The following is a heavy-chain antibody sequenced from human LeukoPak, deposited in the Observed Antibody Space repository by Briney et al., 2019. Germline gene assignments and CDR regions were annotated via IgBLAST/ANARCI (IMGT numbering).Heavy chain of an antibody. J-gene: IGHJ4*02. Sequence: GGSLRLSCAASGFTFSTYWMHWVRQTPGKGLVWVSRVSPDGSTTYYADSVKGRFTISRDNAKNTLYLQMNSLRAEDTAVYYCAKYYNSGTYSLDYWGQGTLVTVS. CDR2: VSPDGSTT. D-gene: IGHD3-10*01. CDR1: GFTFSTYW. CDR3: AKYYNSGTYSLDY. V-gene: IGHV3-74*01.